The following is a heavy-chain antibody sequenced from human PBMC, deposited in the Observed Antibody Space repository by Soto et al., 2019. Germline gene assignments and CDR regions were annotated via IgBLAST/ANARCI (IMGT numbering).Heavy chain of an antibody. J-gene: IGHJ6*02. CDR3: ARDNQPYYYGSGSYYNVRYYYGMDV. V-gene: IGHV1-18*01. D-gene: IGHD3-10*01. CDR2: ISAYNGNT. Sequence: ASVKVSCKASGYTFTSYGISWVRQAPGQGLEWMGWISAYNGNTNYAQKLQGRVTMTTDTSTSTAYMELRSLRSDDTAVYYCARDNQPYYYGSGSYYNVRYYYGMDVWGQGTTVTVSS. CDR1: GYTFTSYG.